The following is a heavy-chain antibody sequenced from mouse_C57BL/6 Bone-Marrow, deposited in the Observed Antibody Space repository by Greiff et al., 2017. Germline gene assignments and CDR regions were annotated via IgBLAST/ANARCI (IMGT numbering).Heavy chain of an antibody. V-gene: IGHV14-4*01. CDR1: AFNIKDDY. D-gene: IGHD2-2*01. Sequence: EVQLQQSGAELVRPGASVKLSCTASAFNIKDDYMHWVKQRPEQGLEWIGWIDPENGDTEYASKFQGKATITAETSSKAAYLQLSSLSAENTAVYYGTKIGYDPYWYLDVWGTGTTVTVSS. CDR2: IDPENGDT. CDR3: TKIGYDPYWYLDV. J-gene: IGHJ1*03.